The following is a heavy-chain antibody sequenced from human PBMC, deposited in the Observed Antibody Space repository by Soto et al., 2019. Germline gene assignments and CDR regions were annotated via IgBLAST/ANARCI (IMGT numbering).Heavy chain of an antibody. D-gene: IGHD5-12*01. V-gene: IGHV4-31*03. J-gene: IGHJ4*02. CDR1: GGSISSGGYY. CDR3: ARAKGLYSGYE. Sequence: QVQLQESGPGLVKPSQTLSLTCTVSGGSISSGGYYWSWIRQHPGKGLEWIGYIYYSGSTYYNPALTSXXTXSXXTSKNQFSLKLSSVTAADTAVYYCARAKGLYSGYEWGQGTLVTVSS. CDR2: IYYSGST.